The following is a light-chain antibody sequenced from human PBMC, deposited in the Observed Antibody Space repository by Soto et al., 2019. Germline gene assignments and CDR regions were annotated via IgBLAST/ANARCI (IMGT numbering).Light chain of an antibody. Sequence: QSVLTQPTSVSGAPGQRVTISCTGSSSNIGAGYDVHWYQQLPGTAPKLLIYGNSNRPSGVPDRFSGSKSGTSASLAITGLQAEDEADYYCQSYDSSLSGVLFGGGTKLTVL. J-gene: IGLJ2*01. CDR1: SSNIGAGYD. CDR3: QSYDSSLSGVL. V-gene: IGLV1-40*01. CDR2: GNS.